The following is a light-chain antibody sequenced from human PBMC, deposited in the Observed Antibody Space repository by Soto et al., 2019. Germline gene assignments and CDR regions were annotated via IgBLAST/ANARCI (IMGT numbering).Light chain of an antibody. CDR3: QQYGNSPLT. CDR2: GAS. J-gene: IGKJ4*01. V-gene: IGKV3-20*01. CDR1: QSVSSSY. Sequence: EIVLTQSPDTMSLSPAERATLSCRTSQSVSSSYLAWYQFKPGQALRLLIYGASSRAIGIPDRFSGSGSGTDFTLTISSLEPEDVAVYYCQQYGNSPLTCGGGTKVEI.